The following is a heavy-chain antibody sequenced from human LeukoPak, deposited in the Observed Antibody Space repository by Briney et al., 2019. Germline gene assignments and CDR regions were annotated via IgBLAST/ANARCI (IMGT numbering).Heavy chain of an antibody. V-gene: IGHV1-24*01. Sequence: ASVKVSCKVSGYTLTELSMHWVRQAPGKGLEWMGGFGPEDGETIYAQKFQGRVTMTEDTSTDTAYMELSSLRSEDTAVYYCATDLNGFMVRGAQAINWGQGTLVTVSS. CDR2: FGPEDGET. J-gene: IGHJ4*02. CDR3: ATDLNGFMVRGAQAIN. CDR1: GYTLTELS. D-gene: IGHD3-10*01.